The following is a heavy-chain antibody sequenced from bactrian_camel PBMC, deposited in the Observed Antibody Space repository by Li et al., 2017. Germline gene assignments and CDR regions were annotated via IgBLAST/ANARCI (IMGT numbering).Heavy chain of an antibody. CDR1: VNSNNLNC. J-gene: IGHJ4*01. Sequence: VQLVESGGGLVQAGGSLNLSCAATVNSNNLNCMGWFRQAPGKEREGVASITRIHGGTEYADSVKGRFIISRDSSKMTWSLQMNNLKPEDTAVYYCAAVTGCSLTPWLRNPGNRSGPMNWGQGTQVTVS. CDR3: AAVTGCSLTPWLRNPGNRSGPMN. D-gene: IGHD3*01. CDR2: ITRIHGGT. V-gene: IGHV3S68*01.